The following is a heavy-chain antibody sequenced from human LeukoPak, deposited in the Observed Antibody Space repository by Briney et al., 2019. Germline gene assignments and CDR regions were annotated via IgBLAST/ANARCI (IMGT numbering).Heavy chain of an antibody. CDR1: GFTFSSYA. D-gene: IGHD2-2*01. J-gene: IGHJ4*02. CDR3: ARWCVVPAAGFDY. Sequence: PGGSLRLSCAASGFTFSSYAMSWVRQAPGKGLEWVSYISSSGSTIYYADSVKGRFTISRDNAENSLYLQMNSLRAEDTAVYYCARWCVVPAAGFDYWGQGTLVTVSS. V-gene: IGHV3-48*03. CDR2: ISSSGSTI.